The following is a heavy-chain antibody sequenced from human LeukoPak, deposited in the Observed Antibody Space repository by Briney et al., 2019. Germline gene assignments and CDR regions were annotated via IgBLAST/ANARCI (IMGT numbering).Heavy chain of an antibody. CDR1: GGSISSGDYY. CDR2: IYYSGST. D-gene: IGHD2-15*01. V-gene: IGHV4-30-4*01. CDR3: ARGVPEINIVVVVAALLTFDY. J-gene: IGHJ4*02. Sequence: SQTLSLTCTVSGGSISSGDYYWSWIRQPPGKGLEWIGYIYYSGSTYYNPSLKSRVTISVDTSKNQFSLKLSSVTAADTAVYYCARGVPEINIVVVVAALLTFDYWGQGTLVTVSS.